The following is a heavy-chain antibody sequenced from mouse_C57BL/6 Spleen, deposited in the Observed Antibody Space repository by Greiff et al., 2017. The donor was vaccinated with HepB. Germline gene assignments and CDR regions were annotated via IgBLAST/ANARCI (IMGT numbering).Heavy chain of an antibody. D-gene: IGHD2-3*01. J-gene: IGHJ2*01. CDR1: GFNFKNTY. Sequence: VQLQQSVAELVRPGASVKLSCTASGFNFKNTYMHWVKQRPEQGLEWIGRIDPANGNTKYAPKFQGKATIAADTSSNTAYLQLSSLTSEDTAIYYCARRDGYLYYFDYWGKGTTLTV. CDR3: ARRDGYLYYFDY. V-gene: IGHV14-3*01. CDR2: IDPANGNT.